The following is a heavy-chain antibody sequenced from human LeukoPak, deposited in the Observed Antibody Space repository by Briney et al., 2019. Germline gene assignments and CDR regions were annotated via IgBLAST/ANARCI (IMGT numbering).Heavy chain of an antibody. J-gene: IGHJ4*02. V-gene: IGHV4-34*01. CDR3: AKDTDPDY. D-gene: IGHD5-18*01. CDR2: INHSGST. Sequence: PSETLSLTCAVYGGSFSGYYWSWIRQPPGKGLEWIGEINHSGSTNYNPSLKSRVTISVDTSKNQFSLKLSSVTAADTAVYYCAKDTDPDYWGQGTLVTVSS. CDR1: GGSFSGYY.